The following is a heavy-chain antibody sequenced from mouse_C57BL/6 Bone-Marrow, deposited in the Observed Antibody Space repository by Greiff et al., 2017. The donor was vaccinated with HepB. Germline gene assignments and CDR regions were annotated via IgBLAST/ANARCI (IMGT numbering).Heavy chain of an antibody. CDR3: ARDLPTTWDY. D-gene: IGHD1-1*01. J-gene: IGHJ2*01. CDR2: ISDGGSYT. Sequence: EVKVVESGGGLVKPGGSLKLSCAASGFTFSSYAMSWVRQTPEKRLEWVATISDGGSYTYYPDNVKGRFTISRDNAKNNLYLQMSHLKSEDTAMYYCARDLPTTWDYWGQGTTLTVSS. CDR1: GFTFSSYA. V-gene: IGHV5-4*01.